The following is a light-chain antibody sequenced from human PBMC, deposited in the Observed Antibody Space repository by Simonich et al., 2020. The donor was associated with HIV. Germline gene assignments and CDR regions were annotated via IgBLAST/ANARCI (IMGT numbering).Light chain of an antibody. CDR1: QSVLYSSNTKND. V-gene: IGKV4-1*01. Sequence: DIVMTQSPDSLAVSLGERATINCKSSQSVLYSSNTKNDLAWYQQKPGQPPKLLIYWASTRESGVPDRFSGSVSGTDFTLTISSLQPEDFATYYCQQLNSYFTFGHGTKVDIK. J-gene: IGKJ3*01. CDR2: WAS. CDR3: QQLNSYFT.